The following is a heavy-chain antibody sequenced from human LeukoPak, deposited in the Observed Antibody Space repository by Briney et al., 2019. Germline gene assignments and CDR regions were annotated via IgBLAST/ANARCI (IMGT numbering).Heavy chain of an antibody. CDR2: IDSGGGT. V-gene: IGHV4-39*07. Sequence: SETLSLTCSVSGGSVSTTGRFWGWVRQPPGKGLEWIGSIDSGGGTHYITSLKSRLTISLDSSKNQYSLRLSSVTAADTAVYYCARVRSMVRGRGLNWFDPWGQGTLVTVSS. CDR1: GGSVSTTGRF. CDR3: ARVRSMVRGRGLNWFDP. D-gene: IGHD3-10*01. J-gene: IGHJ5*02.